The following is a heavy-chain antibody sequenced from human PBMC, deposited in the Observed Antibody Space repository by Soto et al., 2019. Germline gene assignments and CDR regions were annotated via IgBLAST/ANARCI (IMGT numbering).Heavy chain of an antibody. J-gene: IGHJ4*02. D-gene: IGHD3-3*01. V-gene: IGHV3-74*01. CDR1: GITFSTYR. CDR3: ARENCDFWSGYYLNY. Sequence: EVQLVESGGGLVQPGGSLRLSCVVSGITFSTYRMHWVRQAPGKGLVWVSHIKSDGTVTHYTDSVRGRFIISRDNAKNTFFLQLNSVRADDTAVYYCARENCDFWSGYYLNYWGQGTLVTVSS. CDR2: IKSDGTVT.